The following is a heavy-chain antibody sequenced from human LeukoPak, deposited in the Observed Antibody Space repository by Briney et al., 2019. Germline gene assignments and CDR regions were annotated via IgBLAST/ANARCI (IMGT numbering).Heavy chain of an antibody. V-gene: IGHV3-30-3*01. Sequence: RGSLRLSCAASGFTFSSYAMHWVRQAPGKGLEWVAVISYDGSHKYFADSVKGRCTISRDNSKNTVYLQMNSLRVEDTAVYFCARGAGSCSGGSCYNHYFDYWGQGTLVTVSS. D-gene: IGHD2-15*01. J-gene: IGHJ4*02. CDR2: ISYDGSHK. CDR3: ARGAGSCSGGSCYNHYFDY. CDR1: GFTFSSYA.